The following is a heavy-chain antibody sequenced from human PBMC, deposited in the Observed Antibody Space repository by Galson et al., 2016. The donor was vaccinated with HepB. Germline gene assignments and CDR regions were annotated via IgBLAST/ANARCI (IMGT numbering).Heavy chain of an antibody. CDR2: VYYSGKS. CDR3: ARSFIPGRRRYQPHVLFDL. D-gene: IGHD6-6*01. CDR1: GGSITNNTYY. J-gene: IGHJ2*01. V-gene: IGHV4-39*01. Sequence: SETLSLTCSVSGGSITNNTYYWGWIRHPPGKGLEWIGNVYYSGKSYYTPSLTSRVTISVDTSTNQFSLKLTSVTAADTAVYYCARSFIPGRRRYQPHVLFDLWGRGSLVTVSS.